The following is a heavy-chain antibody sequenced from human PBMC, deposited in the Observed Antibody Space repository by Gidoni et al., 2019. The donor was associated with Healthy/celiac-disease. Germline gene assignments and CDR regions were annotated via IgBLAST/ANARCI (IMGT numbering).Heavy chain of an antibody. CDR3: ARGMGTSSTSLHWFDP. D-gene: IGHD2-2*01. CDR2: VIHIFGTA. Sequence: QVQLVQSGAEVKKPGSSVKVSCQASGGTFSSYAISWVRQAPGQGLEWMGGVIHIFGTANYAQKFQGRVTITTDESTSTAYMELSSLRSEDTAVYYCARGMGTSSTSLHWFDPWGQGTLVTVSS. V-gene: IGHV1-69*01. CDR1: GGTFSSYA. J-gene: IGHJ5*02.